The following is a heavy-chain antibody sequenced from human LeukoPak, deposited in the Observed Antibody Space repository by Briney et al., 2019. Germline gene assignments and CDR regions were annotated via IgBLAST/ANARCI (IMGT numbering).Heavy chain of an antibody. Sequence: PSATLSLTCAVYGGSFSGYYWSWIRQPPGKGLEWIGEINHSGSTNYNPSLKCRVTISVDTSKNQFSLKLSSVTAADTAVYYCARVKGIAAAWYPGYGMDVWGQGTTVTVSS. D-gene: IGHD6-13*01. CDR3: ARVKGIAAAWYPGYGMDV. CDR1: GGSFSGYY. J-gene: IGHJ6*02. V-gene: IGHV4-34*01. CDR2: INHSGST.